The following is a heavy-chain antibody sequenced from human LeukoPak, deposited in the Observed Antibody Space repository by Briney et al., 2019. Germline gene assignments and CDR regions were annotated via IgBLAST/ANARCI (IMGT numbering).Heavy chain of an antibody. V-gene: IGHV3-9*01. D-gene: IGHD6-19*01. CDR3: AKDLFPSVAGSFDY. J-gene: IGHJ4*02. Sequence: GGSLRLSCAASGFTFDDYAMHWVRRAPGKGLEWVSGISWNSGSIGYADSVKGRFTISRDNAKNSLYLQMNSLRAEDTALYYCAKDLFPSVAGSFDYWGQGTLVTVSS. CDR2: ISWNSGSI. CDR1: GFTFDDYA.